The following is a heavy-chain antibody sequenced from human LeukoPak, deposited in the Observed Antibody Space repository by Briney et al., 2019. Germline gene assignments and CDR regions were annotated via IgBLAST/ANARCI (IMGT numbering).Heavy chain of an antibody. CDR3: ARDPGYGDYANVFDY. CDR1: GFTFDDYG. D-gene: IGHD4-17*01. V-gene: IGHV3-23*01. CDR2: ISGSGGST. Sequence: GGSLRLSCAASGFTFDDYGMSWVRQAPGKGLQWVSTISGSGGSTYYADSVKGRFTISRDNSKNTLYLQMNSLRAEDTAVYYCARDPGYGDYANVFDYWGQGTLVTVSS. J-gene: IGHJ4*02.